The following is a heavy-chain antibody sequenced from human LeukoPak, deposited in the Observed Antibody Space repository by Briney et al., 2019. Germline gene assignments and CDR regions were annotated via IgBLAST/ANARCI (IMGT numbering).Heavy chain of an antibody. CDR2: INPSGGST. J-gene: IGHJ4*02. CDR3: ASMATQYYFDY. D-gene: IGHD5-24*01. CDR1: GYTFTSYY. Sequence: ASVKVSCKASGYTFTSYYMHWVRQAPGQGLEWMGIINPSGGSTSYAQKFQGRVTITADESTSTAYMELSSLRSEDTAVYYCASMATQYYFDYWGQGTLVTVSS. V-gene: IGHV1-46*01.